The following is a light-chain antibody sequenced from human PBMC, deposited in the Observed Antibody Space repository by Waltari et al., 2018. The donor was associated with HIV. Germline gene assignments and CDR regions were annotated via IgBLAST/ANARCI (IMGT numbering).Light chain of an antibody. CDR1: SSNIGAGYD. CDR3: QSYDSSLSGGDVV. V-gene: IGLV1-40*01. Sequence: QSVLTQPPSVSGAPGQRVTISCTGSSSNIGAGYDVHWYQHLPGTAPKLSIYGNSNRPSGVPDRFSGSKSGTSASLAITGLQAEDEADYYCQSYDSSLSGGDVVFGGGTKLTVL. CDR2: GNS. J-gene: IGLJ2*01.